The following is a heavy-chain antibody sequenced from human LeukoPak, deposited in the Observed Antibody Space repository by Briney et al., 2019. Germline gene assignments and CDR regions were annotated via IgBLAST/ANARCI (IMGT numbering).Heavy chain of an antibody. V-gene: IGHV1-46*01. CDR2: INPSGGST. Sequence: ASVKVSCKASGYTFTSYCMHWVRQAPGQGLEWMGIINPSGGSTSYAQKFQGRVTMTRDTSTSTVYMELSSLRSEDTAVYYCARVGEDDYGGNGFDYWGQGTTVTVSS. D-gene: IGHD4-23*01. CDR3: ARVGEDDYGGNGFDY. J-gene: IGHJ4*03. CDR1: GYTFTSYC.